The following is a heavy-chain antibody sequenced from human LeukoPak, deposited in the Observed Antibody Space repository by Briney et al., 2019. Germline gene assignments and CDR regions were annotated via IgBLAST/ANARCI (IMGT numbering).Heavy chain of an antibody. J-gene: IGHJ4*02. V-gene: IGHV1-18*01. Sequence: ASVKVSCKASGYTFTSYGISWVRQAPGQGLEWMGLISAYNGNTNYAQKLQGRVTMTTDTSTSTAYMELRSLRSDDTAVYYCARVEVYCSGGSCYSDYWGQGTLVTVSS. CDR1: GYTFTSYG. CDR3: ARVEVYCSGGSCYSDY. D-gene: IGHD2-15*01. CDR2: ISAYNGNT.